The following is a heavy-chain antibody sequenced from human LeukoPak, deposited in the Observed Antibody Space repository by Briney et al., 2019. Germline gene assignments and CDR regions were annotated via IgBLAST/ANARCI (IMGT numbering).Heavy chain of an antibody. CDR1: GGSISSSSYY. D-gene: IGHD2/OR15-2a*01. J-gene: IGHJ4*02. CDR2: IYYSGST. V-gene: IGHV4-39*01. CDR3: ARGLIAVKPFDY. Sequence: SETLSLTCTVSGGSISSSSYYWGWIRQPPGKGLEWIGSIYYSGSTYYNPSLKSRVTISVDTSKNQFSLKLSSVTAADTAVYYCARGLIAVKPFDYWGQGTLVTVSS.